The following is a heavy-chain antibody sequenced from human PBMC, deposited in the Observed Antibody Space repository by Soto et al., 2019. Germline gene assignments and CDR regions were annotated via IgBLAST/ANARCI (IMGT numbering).Heavy chain of an antibody. V-gene: IGHV3-64*01. CDR1: GFTFSSYA. J-gene: IGHJ6*03. Sequence: PGGSLRLSCAASGFTFSSYAMHWVRQAPGKGLEYVSAISSNGGSTYYANSVKGRFTISRDNSKNTLYLQMGSPRAEDMAVYYCARRYYYGSGSYYNAHYYYYMDVWGKGTTVTVSS. CDR2: ISSNGGST. CDR3: ARRYYYGSGSYYNAHYYYYMDV. D-gene: IGHD3-10*01.